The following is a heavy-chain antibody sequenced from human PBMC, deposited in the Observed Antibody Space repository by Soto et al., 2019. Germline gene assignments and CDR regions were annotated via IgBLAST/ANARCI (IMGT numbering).Heavy chain of an antibody. J-gene: IGHJ5*02. V-gene: IGHV4-59*01. CDR1: GGSISPYY. D-gene: IGHD5-12*01. CDR2: IYNNQTT. CDR3: AKSHNSGRCGVWFDP. Sequence: SETLSLTCTVSGGSISPYYWSWIRQPPGKGLEWIGYIYNNQTTTYNPSLRSRVTMSVDTSKNQFSLRLSSVTAADTAVYYCAKSHNSGRCGVWFDPWGRGTLVTVSS.